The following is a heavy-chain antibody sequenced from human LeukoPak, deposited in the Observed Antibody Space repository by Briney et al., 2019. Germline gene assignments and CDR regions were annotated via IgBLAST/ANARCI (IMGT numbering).Heavy chain of an antibody. D-gene: IGHD2-8*01. CDR3: AKDASTGWYAPPPNY. CDR2: ISYDGSNK. Sequence: GGSLRLSCAASGFTFSSYGMHWVRQAPGKGLEWVAVISYDGSNKYYADSVKGRFTISRDNSKNTLYLQMNSLRAEDTAVYYCAKDASTGWYAPPPNYWGQGTLVTVSS. CDR1: GFTFSSYG. J-gene: IGHJ4*02. V-gene: IGHV3-30*18.